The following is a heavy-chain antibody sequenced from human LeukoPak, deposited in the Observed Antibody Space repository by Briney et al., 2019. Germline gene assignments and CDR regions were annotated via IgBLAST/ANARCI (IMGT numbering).Heavy chain of an antibody. CDR1: GFTFSGYW. CDR3: ARNKGDD. Sequence: QPGGSLRLSCAASGFTFSGYWMTWVRQAPGKGLEWVAIIKPDGSENYYVDSVKGRFTISRDNTKNSLCLQMNNLRAKDTAVYYCARNKGDDWGQGTLVTVSS. V-gene: IGHV3-7*01. J-gene: IGHJ4*02. CDR2: IKPDGSEN. D-gene: IGHD1/OR15-1a*01.